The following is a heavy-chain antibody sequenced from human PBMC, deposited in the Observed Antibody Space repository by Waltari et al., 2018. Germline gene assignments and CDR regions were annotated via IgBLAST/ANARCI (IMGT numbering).Heavy chain of an antibody. D-gene: IGHD6-13*01. J-gene: IGHJ5*02. V-gene: IGHV4-59*11. Sequence: QVQLQESGPGLVKPSETLSLTCTVSGGSISSHYWCWIRQPPGKGLEWIGSIYYSGSTNYNPSLKSRVTISVDTSKNQFSLKLSSVTAADTAVYYCAQSSSWYDNWFDPWGQGTLVTVSS. CDR3: AQSSSWYDNWFDP. CDR2: IYYSGST. CDR1: GGSISSHY.